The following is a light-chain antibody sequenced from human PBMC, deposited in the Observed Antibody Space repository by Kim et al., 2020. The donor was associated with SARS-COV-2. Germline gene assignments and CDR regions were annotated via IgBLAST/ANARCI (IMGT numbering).Light chain of an antibody. J-gene: IGKJ1*01. V-gene: IGKV3-20*01. CDR3: HQYGISPRT. CDR2: ATS. Sequence: EVVLTQSPGILSLSPGERATLSCRASQSLNSDYLAWYQQQPGQAPRLLIYATSTRATGIPDRFSGSGSGADFTLTISRLEPEDFVVYFCHQYGISPRTFGQGTKVDIK. CDR1: QSLNSDY.